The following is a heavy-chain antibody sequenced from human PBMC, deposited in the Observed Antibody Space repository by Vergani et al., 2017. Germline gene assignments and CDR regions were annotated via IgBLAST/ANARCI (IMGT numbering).Heavy chain of an antibody. CDR3: ARDADIVVVPAAPYYYYYYGMDV. CDR1: GATFRSNT. Sequence: QVQLVQSGAEVKKPGSSVKVSCKASGATFRSNTISWVRQVPGQGLEWMGRIIPVLGNTNYAQKLQGRVTMTTDTSTSTAYMELRSLRSEDTAVYYCARDADIVVVPAAPYYYYYYGMDVWGQGTTVTVSS. J-gene: IGHJ6*02. V-gene: IGHV1-69*08. CDR2: IIPVLGNT. D-gene: IGHD2-2*01.